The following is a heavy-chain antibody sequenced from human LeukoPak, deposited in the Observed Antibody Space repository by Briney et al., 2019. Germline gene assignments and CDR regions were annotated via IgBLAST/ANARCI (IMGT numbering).Heavy chain of an antibody. CDR1: GYTLTELS. CDR3: ARPYEDGSAFDI. Sequence: ASVKVSCKISGYTLTELSMHWVRQAPGQELEWMGWMNPNSGNTGYAQKFQGRVTITRNTSISTAYMELSSLRSEDTAVYYCARPYEDGSAFDIWGQRTMVTVSS. J-gene: IGHJ3*02. CDR2: MNPNSGNT. D-gene: IGHD5-12*01. V-gene: IGHV1-8*03.